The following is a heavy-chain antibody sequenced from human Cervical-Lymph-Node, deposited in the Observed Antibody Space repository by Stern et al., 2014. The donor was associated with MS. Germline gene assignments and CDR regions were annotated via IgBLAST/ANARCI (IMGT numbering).Heavy chain of an antibody. J-gene: IGHJ1*01. Sequence: MQLVESGGGVVQPGKSLRLSCAASGLTLSNNGMHWVRQAPGKGLEWVALIGYDGINKYYADSVKGRFTISRDTSNNSLFLQMYSLRAEDTAVYYCAGGGGWTSAHWGQGTLVTVSS. CDR3: AGGGGWTSAH. CDR2: IGYDGINK. CDR1: GLTLSNNG. D-gene: IGHD3-16*01. V-gene: IGHV3-33*01.